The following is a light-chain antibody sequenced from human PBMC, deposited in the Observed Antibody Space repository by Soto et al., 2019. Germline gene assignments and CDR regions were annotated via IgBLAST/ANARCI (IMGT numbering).Light chain of an antibody. V-gene: IGLV6-57*01. J-gene: IGLJ3*02. CDR3: QSYDSSNRGV. Sequence: LTQPHSMSESPGKTVTISCTRSSGTFASNYVQWSQQRPGSSPKLRPSGVPDRFSGSIDSSSNSASLTISGLKTEDEADYYCQSYDSSNRGVFGGGTKLTVL. CDR1: SGTFASNY.